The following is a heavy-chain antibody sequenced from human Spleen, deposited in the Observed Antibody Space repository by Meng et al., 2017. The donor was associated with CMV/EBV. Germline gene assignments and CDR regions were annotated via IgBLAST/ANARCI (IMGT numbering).Heavy chain of an antibody. D-gene: IGHD4-17*01. Sequence: EVQLVESGGXLVKPGGSLRLSCAASGFTFSSYSMNWVRQAPGKGLEWVSSISSSSSYIYYADSVKGRFTISRDNAKNSLYLQMNSLRAEDTAVYYCARDPTPHYGDFDYWGQGTLVTVSS. CDR1: GFTFSSYS. J-gene: IGHJ4*02. V-gene: IGHV3-21*01. CDR2: ISSSSSYI. CDR3: ARDPTPHYGDFDY.